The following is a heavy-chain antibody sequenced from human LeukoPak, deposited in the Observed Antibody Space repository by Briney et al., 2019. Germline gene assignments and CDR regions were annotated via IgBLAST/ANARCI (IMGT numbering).Heavy chain of an antibody. J-gene: IGHJ4*02. CDR3: ARGPRGQYSSSWYGY. Sequence: KTSETLSLTCAVYGGSFSGYYWSWIRQPPGKGLEWIGEINHSGSTNYNPSLKSRVTISVDTSKNQFSLKLSSVTAADTAVYYCARGPRGQYSSSWYGYWGQGTLVTVSS. CDR2: INHSGST. D-gene: IGHD6-13*01. V-gene: IGHV4-34*01. CDR1: GGSFSGYY.